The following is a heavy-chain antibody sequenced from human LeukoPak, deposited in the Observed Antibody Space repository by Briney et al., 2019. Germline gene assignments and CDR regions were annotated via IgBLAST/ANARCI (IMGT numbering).Heavy chain of an antibody. CDR3: ARGNVIIAARPDY. D-gene: IGHD2-2*02. CDR2: INPNSGRT. CDR1: GYTFTGYY. J-gene: IGHJ4*02. V-gene: IGHV1-2*02. Sequence: ASVKVSCEASGYTFTGYYMHWVRQAPGQGLEWMGWINPNSGRTNYAQKFQGRVTMTGDTSISTAYMELTRLTSDDTAVYYCARGNVIIAARPDYWGQGTLVTVSS.